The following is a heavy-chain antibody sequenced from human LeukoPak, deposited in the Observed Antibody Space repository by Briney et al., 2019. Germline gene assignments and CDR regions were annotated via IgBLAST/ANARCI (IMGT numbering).Heavy chain of an antibody. D-gene: IGHD6-6*01. CDR1: GGSFSGYY. CDR2: INHSGST. Sequence: SETLSLTCAVYGGSFSGYYWSWIRQPPGKGLEWIGEINHSGSTNYNPSLKSRVTISVDTSENQFSLKLSSVTAADTAVYYCARGRIFSSSSTLFDYWGQGILVTVSS. V-gene: IGHV4-34*01. CDR3: ARGRIFSSSSTLFDY. J-gene: IGHJ4*02.